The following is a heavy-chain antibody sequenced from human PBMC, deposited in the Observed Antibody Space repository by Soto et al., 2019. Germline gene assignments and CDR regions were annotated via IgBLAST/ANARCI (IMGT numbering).Heavy chain of an antibody. CDR3: ARGSYTMVRGVSRLYYYGMDV. Sequence: ETLSLTCAVYGGSFSGYYWSWIRQPPGKGLEWIGEINHSGSTNYNPSLKSRVTISVDTSKNQFSLKLSSVTAADTAVYYCARGSYTMVRGVSRLYYYGMDVWGQGTTVTVSS. V-gene: IGHV4-34*01. CDR2: INHSGST. J-gene: IGHJ6*02. CDR1: GGSFSGYY. D-gene: IGHD3-10*01.